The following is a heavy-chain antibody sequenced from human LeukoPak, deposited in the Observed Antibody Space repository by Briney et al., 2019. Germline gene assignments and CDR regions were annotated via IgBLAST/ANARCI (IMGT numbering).Heavy chain of an antibody. Sequence: MSSETLSLTCTVSGGSISSYYWSWLRQPPGKGLEWIGYIYYSGSTNYNPSLKSRVTISVDTSKNQFSLKLSSVTAADTAVYYCARTMSGYSYGDYFDYWGQGTLVTVSS. CDR1: GGSISSYY. J-gene: IGHJ4*02. CDR3: ARTMSGYSYGDYFDY. CDR2: IYYSGST. V-gene: IGHV4-59*01. D-gene: IGHD5-18*01.